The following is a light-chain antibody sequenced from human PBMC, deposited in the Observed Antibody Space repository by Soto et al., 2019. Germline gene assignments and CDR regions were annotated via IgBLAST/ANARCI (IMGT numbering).Light chain of an antibody. J-gene: IGKJ5*01. V-gene: IGKV3-11*01. CDR3: QQRNFWQVT. Sequence: EVVLTQSPVTLSLSPGERATLSCRASESVDDYLAWYQQKPGQAPRLLIYDVSKRATGIPARFSGSGSGTDFILTISSLEPEDFAIYYCQQRNFWQVTFGQGTRLEVK. CDR2: DVS. CDR1: ESVDDY.